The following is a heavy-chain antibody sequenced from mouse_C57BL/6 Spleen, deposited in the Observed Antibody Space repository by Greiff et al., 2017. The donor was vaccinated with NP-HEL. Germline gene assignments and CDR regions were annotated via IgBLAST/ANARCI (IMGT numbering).Heavy chain of an antibody. CDR1: GFSLTSYG. D-gene: IGHD2-4*01. CDR2: IWGDGST. Sequence: VHLVESGPGLVAPSQSLSITCTVSGFSLTSYGVSWVRQPPGKGLEWLGVIWGDGSTNYHSALISRLSISKDNSKSQVFLKLNSLQTDDTATYYCAKQIYYDYDGDFLKAMDYWGQGTSVTVSS. J-gene: IGHJ4*01. CDR3: AKQIYYDYDGDFLKAMDY. V-gene: IGHV2-3*01.